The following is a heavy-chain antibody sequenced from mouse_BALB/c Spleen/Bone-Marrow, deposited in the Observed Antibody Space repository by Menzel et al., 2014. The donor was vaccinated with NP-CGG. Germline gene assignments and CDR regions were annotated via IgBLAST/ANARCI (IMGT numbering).Heavy chain of an antibody. CDR3: ARGGGYGSSWFAY. Sequence: QVQLQQSGPELVKPGASVKMSCKASGYTFTDYVISWVKQRTGQGLEWIGEIYPGSGSTYYNEKFKGKATLTADKSSNTAYMQLTSLTSEESAVYFCARGGGYGSSWFAYWGQGTLVTVSA. CDR1: GYTFTDYV. D-gene: IGHD1-1*01. J-gene: IGHJ3*01. V-gene: IGHV1-77*01. CDR2: IYPGSGST.